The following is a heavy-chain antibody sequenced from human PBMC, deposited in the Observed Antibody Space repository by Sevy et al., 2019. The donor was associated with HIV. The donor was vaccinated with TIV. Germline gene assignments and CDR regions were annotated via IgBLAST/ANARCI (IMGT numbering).Heavy chain of an antibody. J-gene: IGHJ1*01. CDR3: ATLRGGLYGSGYFQN. Sequence: GGSLRLSCAASGFTFSAYAMSWVRQAPGKGLEWVSCISSSGGSTYYADSVKGRFSISIDTSKNTLNLQMNSLRAEDSAVSDCATLRGGLYGSGYFQNWGQGTQVTVSS. V-gene: IGHV3-23*01. CDR1: GFTFSAYA. CDR2: ISSSGGST. D-gene: IGHD3-10*01.